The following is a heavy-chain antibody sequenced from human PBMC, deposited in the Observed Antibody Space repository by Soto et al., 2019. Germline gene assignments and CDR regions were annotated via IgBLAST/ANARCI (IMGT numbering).Heavy chain of an antibody. V-gene: IGHV3-23*01. CDR2: ISGGGDST. D-gene: IGHD6-6*01. J-gene: IGHJ6*02. CDR1: GFDFKKFA. Sequence: EVQLLESGGGVVQPGGSLRLSCVASGFDFKKFAMAWVRQAPGEGLQWVAAISGGGDSTYYADSVKGRFTISRDNSENTLWLQMNSLRAGDTAVYYCVKYGGAAARPTFYYGLDVWGQGTTVTVSS. CDR3: VKYGGAAARPTFYYGLDV.